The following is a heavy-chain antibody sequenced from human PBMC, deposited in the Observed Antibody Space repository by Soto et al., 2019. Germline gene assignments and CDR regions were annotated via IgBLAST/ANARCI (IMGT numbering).Heavy chain of an antibody. CDR1: GFTFSSYA. Sequence: GGSLRLSCAASGFTFSSYAMSWVRQAPGKGLEWVSAISGSGGSTYYADSVKGRFTISRDNSKNTVYLQMNSLRAEDTAVYYCARPQIAAAGTYYGMDVWGQGTTVTVSS. J-gene: IGHJ6*02. D-gene: IGHD6-13*01. V-gene: IGHV3-23*01. CDR3: ARPQIAAAGTYYGMDV. CDR2: ISGSGGST.